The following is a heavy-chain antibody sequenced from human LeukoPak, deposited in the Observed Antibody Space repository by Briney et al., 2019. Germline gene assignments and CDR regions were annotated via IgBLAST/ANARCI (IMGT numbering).Heavy chain of an antibody. Sequence: AETLSLTCSVSSGSVNGYYWSWIRQPPGKGLEWIGYIYYSGSIKYNPSLKSRVTISVDTSKSQFSLKLSSVTAADTAVYYCARSKGSYYYYGMDVWGQGTTVTVSS. CDR3: ARSKGSYYYYGMDV. D-gene: IGHD2-15*01. CDR1: SGSVNGYY. J-gene: IGHJ6*02. CDR2: IYYSGSI. V-gene: IGHV4-59*02.